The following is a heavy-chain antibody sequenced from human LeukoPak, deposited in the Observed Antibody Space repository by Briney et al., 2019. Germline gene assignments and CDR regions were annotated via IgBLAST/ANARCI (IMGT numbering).Heavy chain of an antibody. CDR3: ARHYSSGWYRAFDI. Sequence: SETLPLTCDVSGYSISSGYYWGWVRQPPGKGLEWIGSIYHSGSTYYSPSLKSRVTISVDTSKNQFSLRLSSVTAADTAVYYCARHYSSGWYRAFDIWSQGTMVTVSS. J-gene: IGHJ3*02. V-gene: IGHV4-38-2*01. CDR1: GYSISSGYY. CDR2: IYHSGST. D-gene: IGHD6-19*01.